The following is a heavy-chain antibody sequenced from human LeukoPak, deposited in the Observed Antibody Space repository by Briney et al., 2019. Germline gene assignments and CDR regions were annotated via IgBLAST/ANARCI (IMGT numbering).Heavy chain of an antibody. D-gene: IGHD2-2*01. CDR2: MNPNSGNT. J-gene: IGHJ4*02. CDR1: GYTFTSYD. V-gene: IGHV1-8*03. Sequence: ASVKVSCKASGYTFTSYDINWVRQATGQGLEWMGWMNPNSGNTGYAQKFRGRVTITRNTSISTAYMELSSLRSEDTAVYYCARGSCSSTSCYDYWGQGTLVTVSS. CDR3: ARGSCSSTSCYDY.